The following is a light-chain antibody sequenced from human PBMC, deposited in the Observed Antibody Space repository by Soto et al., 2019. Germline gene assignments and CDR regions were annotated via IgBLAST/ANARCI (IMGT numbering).Light chain of an antibody. V-gene: IGKV1-5*03. J-gene: IGKJ1*01. Sequence: DIQMTQSPSTLSGSVGDRVTITCRASQTISSWLAWYQQKPGKAPKLLIYKASTLKSGVPSRVSGSGSGTVVTLTISSLQPDDFATYYCQHYNSYSEAFGQGTKVELK. CDR2: KAS. CDR1: QTISSW. CDR3: QHYNSYSEA.